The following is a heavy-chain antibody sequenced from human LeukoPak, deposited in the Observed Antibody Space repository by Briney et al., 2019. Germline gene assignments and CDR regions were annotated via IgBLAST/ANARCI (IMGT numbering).Heavy chain of an antibody. CDR2: IYYSGST. D-gene: IGHD3-22*01. CDR3: ARLRTTYDSSGQLSGY. CDR1: GGSISSSSYY. V-gene: IGHV4-39*01. Sequence: SETLALTCTVSGGSISSSSYYWGSIRQPPGKGLEWIGIIYYSGSTYYNPSPKRRVTISVDTSKNQFSLKLSSVTAADTAVYYCARLRTTYDSSGQLSGYWGQGTLVTVSS. J-gene: IGHJ4*02.